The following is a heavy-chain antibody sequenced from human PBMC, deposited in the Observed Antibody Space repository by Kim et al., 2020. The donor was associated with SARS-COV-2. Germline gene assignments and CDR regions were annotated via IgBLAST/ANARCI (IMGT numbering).Heavy chain of an antibody. D-gene: IGHD5-18*01. J-gene: IGHJ4*02. CDR1: GYNFTTYW. V-gene: IGHV5-51*01. CDR3: AITLAYGDGYFDY. Sequence: GESLKISCKGSGYNFTTYWIGWVRQMPGKGLEWVTLTYPGDSKSVYSPSLQGQVTISADKSISTAYLQWSGLKASDTAIYYCAITLAYGDGYFDYWGPVTLVTVSS. CDR2: TYPGDSKS.